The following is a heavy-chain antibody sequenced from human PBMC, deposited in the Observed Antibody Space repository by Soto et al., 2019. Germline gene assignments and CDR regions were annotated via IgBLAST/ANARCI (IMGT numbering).Heavy chain of an antibody. Sequence: GGSLRLSCAASGFTFDDYALPWVRQVPGRGLEWVSGISWNSVAVAYADSVKGRFTISRDNAKNSLSLQMSSLRTEDTAFYHCGKGRSFHCLEDWGQGTMVTVSS. D-gene: IGHD3-16*02. CDR3: GKGRSFHCLED. V-gene: IGHV3-9*01. J-gene: IGHJ4*02. CDR1: GFTFDDYA. CDR2: ISWNSVAV.